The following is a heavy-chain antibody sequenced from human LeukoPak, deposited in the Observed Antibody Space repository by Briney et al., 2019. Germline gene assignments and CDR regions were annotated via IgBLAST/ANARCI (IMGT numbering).Heavy chain of an antibody. CDR2: IYYSGST. CDR1: GGSISSYY. V-gene: IGHV4-59*01. CDR3: AKRSYGSGSHDY. D-gene: IGHD3-10*01. J-gene: IGHJ4*02. Sequence: SETLSLTCTVSGGSISSYYWSWIRQPPGKGLVWIGYIYYSGSTNYNPSLKSRVTISVDTSKNQFSLKLSSVTAADTAVYYCAKRSYGSGSHDYWGQGTLVTVSS.